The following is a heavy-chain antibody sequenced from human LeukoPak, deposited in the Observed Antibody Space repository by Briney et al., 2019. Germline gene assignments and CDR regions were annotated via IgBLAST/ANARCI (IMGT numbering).Heavy chain of an antibody. D-gene: IGHD3-3*01. J-gene: IGHJ3*02. V-gene: IGHV1-2*02. CDR1: GYTFTAYY. CDR3: ARGGYLEWSHAFDI. Sequence: WASVKVSCKASGYTFTAYYIHWVRQAPGQGLEWMGWINPNSGDTNYARKFQGRVTMTRDTSIRTAYMELSRLRSDDTAEYYCARGGYLEWSHAFDIWGQGTMVTVSP. CDR2: INPNSGDT.